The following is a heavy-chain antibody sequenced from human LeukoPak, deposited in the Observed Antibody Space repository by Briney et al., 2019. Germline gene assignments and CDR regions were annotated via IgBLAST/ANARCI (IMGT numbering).Heavy chain of an antibody. J-gene: IGHJ5*02. CDR3: ARDYDILTGYYTNWFDP. CDR2: ISAYSGNT. D-gene: IGHD3-9*01. V-gene: IGHV1-18*01. CDR1: GYTFTSYG. Sequence: ASVKVSCKASGYTFTSYGISWVRQAPGQGLEWMGWISAYSGNTNYARKLQGRVTMTTDTSTSTAYMELRSLRSDDTAVYYCARDYDILTGYYTNWFDPWGQGTLVTVSS.